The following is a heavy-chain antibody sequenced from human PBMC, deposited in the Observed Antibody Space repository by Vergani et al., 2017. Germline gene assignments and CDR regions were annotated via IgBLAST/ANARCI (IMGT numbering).Heavy chain of an antibody. CDR2: INPNSGGT. D-gene: IGHD6-25*01. J-gene: IGHJ6*02. V-gene: IGHV1-2*04. CDR1: GYTFTSYG. Sequence: QVQLVQSGAEVKKPGASVKVSCKASGYTFTSYGISWVRQAPGQGLEWMGWINPNSGGTNYAQKFQGWVTMTRDTSISTAYMELSRLRSDDTAVYYCARVGGYGNYYYYGMDVWGQGTTVTVSS. CDR3: ARVGGYGNYYYYGMDV.